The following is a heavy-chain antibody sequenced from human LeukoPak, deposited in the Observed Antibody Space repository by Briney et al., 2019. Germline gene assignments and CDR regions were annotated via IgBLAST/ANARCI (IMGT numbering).Heavy chain of an antibody. CDR3: AKDQPVRLLWFGDPFDY. CDR1: GFTFSSYA. D-gene: IGHD3-10*01. V-gene: IGHV3-23*01. CDR2: ISGSGGST. Sequence: GGSLRLSCAASGFTFSSYAMSWVRQAPGKGLEWVSAISGSGGSTYYADSVKGRFTISRDNSKNTLYLQMNSLRAEDTAVYYCAKDQPVRLLWFGDPFDYWGQGTLVTVSS. J-gene: IGHJ4*02.